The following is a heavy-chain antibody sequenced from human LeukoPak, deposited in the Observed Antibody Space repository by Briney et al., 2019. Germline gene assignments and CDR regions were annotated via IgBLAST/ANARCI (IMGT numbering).Heavy chain of an antibody. J-gene: IGHJ6*03. CDR3: ARRLNYYDSSGYYSHYYYYYMDV. D-gene: IGHD3-22*01. CDR1: GGSFSGYY. CDR2: INHSGST. Sequence: TSETLSLTCAVYGGSFSGYYWSWIRQPPGKGLEWIGAINHSGSTNYNPSLKSRVTISVDTSKNQFTLKLSSVTAADTAVYYRARRLNYYDSSGYYSHYYYYYMDVWGKGTTVTVSS. V-gene: IGHV4-34*01.